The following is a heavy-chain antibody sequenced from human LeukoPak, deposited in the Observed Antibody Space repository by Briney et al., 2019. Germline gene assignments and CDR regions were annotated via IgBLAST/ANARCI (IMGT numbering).Heavy chain of an antibody. D-gene: IGHD5-18*01. Sequence: PSETLSLTCAVYGGSFSGYYWSWIRQPPGKGLEWIGEINHSGSTNHNPSLKSRVTISVDTSKNEFSLKLSSVTAADTAVYYCARDGLWIQNAFDIWGQGTMVTVSA. J-gene: IGHJ3*02. CDR1: GGSFSGYY. CDR2: INHSGST. CDR3: ARDGLWIQNAFDI. V-gene: IGHV4-34*01.